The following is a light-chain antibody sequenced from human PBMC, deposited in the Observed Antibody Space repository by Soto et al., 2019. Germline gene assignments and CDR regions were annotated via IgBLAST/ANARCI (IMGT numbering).Light chain of an antibody. CDR3: CSYVGSSTHV. CDR1: TSDVGGYHF. J-gene: IGLJ1*01. Sequence: QSALTQPASVSGSPGQSITLSCTGTTSDVGGYHFVSWYQQHPGKAPKLMVYEVTKRPSGVSNRFSGSKSGNTASLTISGLQAEDEADYYCCSYVGSSTHVFGAGTRSPS. CDR2: EVT. V-gene: IGLV2-23*02.